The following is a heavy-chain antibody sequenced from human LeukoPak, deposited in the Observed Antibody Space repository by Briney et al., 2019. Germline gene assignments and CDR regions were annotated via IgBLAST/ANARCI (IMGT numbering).Heavy chain of an antibody. J-gene: IGHJ4*02. Sequence: ASVKVSCKASGYTFIGYYIHWVRQAPGQGLEWMGGIIPIFGTANYAQKFQGRVTITADKSTSTAYMELSSLRSEDTAVYYCARDRLSGGSSLDNWGQGTLVTVSS. V-gene: IGHV1-69*06. CDR1: GYTFIGYY. D-gene: IGHD2-15*01. CDR3: ARDRLSGGSSLDN. CDR2: IIPIFGTA.